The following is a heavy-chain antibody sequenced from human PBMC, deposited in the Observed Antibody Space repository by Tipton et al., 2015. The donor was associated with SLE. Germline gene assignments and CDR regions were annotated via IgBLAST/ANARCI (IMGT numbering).Heavy chain of an antibody. J-gene: IGHJ3*02. CDR1: GGSISSHY. Sequence: TLSLTCTVSGGSISSHYWSWIRQPPGKGLEWIGEINHSGSTNYNPSLKSRVTISVDTSKNQFSLKLSSVTAADTAVYYCARDGGAAAGPLGAFDIWGQGTMVTVSS. V-gene: IGHV4-59*11. CDR3: ARDGGAAAGPLGAFDI. D-gene: IGHD6-13*01. CDR2: INHSGST.